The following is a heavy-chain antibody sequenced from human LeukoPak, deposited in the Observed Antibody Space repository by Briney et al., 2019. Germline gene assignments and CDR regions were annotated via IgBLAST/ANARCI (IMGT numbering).Heavy chain of an antibody. J-gene: IGHJ3*02. CDR3: ARAGERGRNGYDDPFDI. CDR2: VYDSGST. D-gene: IGHD6-13*01. V-gene: IGHV4-61*01. CDR1: GGSISSGSYY. Sequence: SQTLSLTCTVSGGSISSGSYYWSWIRQPPGKGLEWIGYVYDSGSTTYNPSLKSRLTISVDMSKSQFSLKLSSVTASDTAKYYCARAGERGRNGYDDPFDIWGQGTVVTVSS.